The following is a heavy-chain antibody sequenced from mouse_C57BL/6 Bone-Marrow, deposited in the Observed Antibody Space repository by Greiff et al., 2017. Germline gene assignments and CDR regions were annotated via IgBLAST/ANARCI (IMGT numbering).Heavy chain of an antibody. D-gene: IGHD1-1*01. CDR2: IWRGGST. J-gene: IGHJ1*03. CDR1: GFSLTSYG. Sequence: VKLQESGPGLVQPSQSLSITCTVSGFSLTSYGVHWVRQSPGKGLEWLGVIWRGGSTDYNAAFMSRLSITKDNSKSQVFFKMNSLQADDTAIYYCAKNYYGSSYGYWYFDVWGTGTTGTVSS. V-gene: IGHV2-5*01. CDR3: AKNYYGSSYGYWYFDV.